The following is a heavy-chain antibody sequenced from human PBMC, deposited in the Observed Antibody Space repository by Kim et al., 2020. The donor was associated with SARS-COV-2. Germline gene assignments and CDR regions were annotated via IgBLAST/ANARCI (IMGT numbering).Heavy chain of an antibody. CDR1: GYTFTSYA. Sequence: ASVKVSCKASGYTFTSYAMNWVRQAPGQGLEWMGWINTNTGNPTYAQGFTGRFVFSLDTSVSTAYLQISSLKAEDTAVYYCARPGTGWIQLSDDAFDIWGQGTMVTVSS. D-gene: IGHD5-18*01. CDR2: INTNTGNP. J-gene: IGHJ3*02. V-gene: IGHV7-4-1*02. CDR3: ARPGTGWIQLSDDAFDI.